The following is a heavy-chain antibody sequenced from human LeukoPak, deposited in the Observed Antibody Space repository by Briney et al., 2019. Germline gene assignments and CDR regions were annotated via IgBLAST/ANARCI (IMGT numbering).Heavy chain of an antibody. D-gene: IGHD6-19*01. V-gene: IGHV5-51*01. CDR2: IYPGDSDT. Sequence: GESLKISCKGSGYSFTSYWIGWVRQLPGKGLEWMGIIYPGDSDTRYSPSFQGQVTISADKSISTAYLQWSSLKASDTAMYYCARRVSTWASIAVAGYGDAFDIWGQGTMVTVSS. CDR1: GYSFTSYW. CDR3: ARRVSTWASIAVAGYGDAFDI. J-gene: IGHJ3*02.